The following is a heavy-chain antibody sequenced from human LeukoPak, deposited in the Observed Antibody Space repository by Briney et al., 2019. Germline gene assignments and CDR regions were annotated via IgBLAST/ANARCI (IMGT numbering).Heavy chain of an antibody. CDR3: ARVRVGATNYYFDY. Sequence: SETLSLTCAVSGGSIGSGGYSWSWIRQPPGKGLEWIGYIYHSGSTYYNSSLKSRVTISVDRSKNQFSLKLSSVTAADTAVYYCARVRVGATNYYFDYWGQGTLVTVSS. J-gene: IGHJ4*02. CDR1: GGSIGSGGYS. CDR2: IYHSGST. D-gene: IGHD1-26*01. V-gene: IGHV4-30-2*01.